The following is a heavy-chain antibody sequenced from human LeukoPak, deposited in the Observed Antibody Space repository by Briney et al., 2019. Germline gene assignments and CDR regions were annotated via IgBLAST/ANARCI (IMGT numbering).Heavy chain of an antibody. CDR3: ARQVFCGSHCPRLLDY. Sequence: GESLKISCKGSGYSFTSSWIGWVRQMPGKGLEWMGIIYPGDSHTKYSPSFQGQVTISADKSISTAYLQWSSLKASDSAMYYCARQVFCGSHCPRLLDYWGQGALVTVSS. D-gene: IGHD2-21*02. V-gene: IGHV5-51*01. CDR1: GYSFTSSW. J-gene: IGHJ4*02. CDR2: IYPGDSHT.